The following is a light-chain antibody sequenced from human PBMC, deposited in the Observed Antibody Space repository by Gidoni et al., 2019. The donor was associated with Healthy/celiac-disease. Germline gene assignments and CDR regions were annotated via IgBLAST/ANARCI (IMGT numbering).Light chain of an antibody. CDR2: EVS. V-gene: IGLV2-23*02. CDR3: CSYAGSSTWV. J-gene: IGLJ3*02. Sequence: QSALTQPASVSGSPVQSITISCTGTSSDVGSYNLVSWYQQHPGKAPKLMIYEVSNRPSGVSNSFSGSKSGNTASLTISGLQAEDEADYYCCSYAGSSTWVFGGGTKLTVL. CDR1: SSDVGSYNL.